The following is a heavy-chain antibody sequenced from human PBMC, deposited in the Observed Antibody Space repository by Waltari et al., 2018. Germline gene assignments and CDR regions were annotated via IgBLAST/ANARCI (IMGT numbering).Heavy chain of an antibody. CDR1: GFTFSSHW. CDR3: ARDSGYCTTTSCRGDAFDI. J-gene: IGHJ3*02. D-gene: IGHD2-2*03. Sequence: GGSLRLSCAASGFTFSSHWMSWVRQAPGKGLEWVANIKKDGSEKYHVDSVKGRFTIARDNAKNSLYLQMNSLRAEDTAVYYCARDSGYCTTTSCRGDAFDIWGQGTIVTVSS. V-gene: IGHV3-7*03. CDR2: IKKDGSEK.